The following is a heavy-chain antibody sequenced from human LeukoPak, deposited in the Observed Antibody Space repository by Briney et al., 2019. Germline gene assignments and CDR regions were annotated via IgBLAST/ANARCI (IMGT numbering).Heavy chain of an antibody. CDR2: IYYSGST. D-gene: IGHD3-3*01. Sequence: SETLSLTCTVSGGSISSSNYNWGWIRQPPGKGLEWIGSIYYSGSTYYNPSLMSRVTISVGTSKNQFSLKLNSVTAADTAVYYCARQPLYYDFWSGYSYFDYWGQGTLVTVSS. J-gene: IGHJ4*02. CDR1: GGSISSSNYN. V-gene: IGHV4-39*01. CDR3: ARQPLYYDFWSGYSYFDY.